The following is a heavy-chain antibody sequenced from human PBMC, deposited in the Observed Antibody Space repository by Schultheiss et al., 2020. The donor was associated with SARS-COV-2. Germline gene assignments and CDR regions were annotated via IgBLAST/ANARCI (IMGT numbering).Heavy chain of an antibody. V-gene: IGHV4-34*10. CDR2: INHSGST. Sequence: SQTLSLTCAVYGGSFSGYYWGWIRQPPGKGLEWIGEINHSGSTNYNPSLKSRVTMSVDTSKNQFSLKLSSVTAADTAVYYCARDGNGMDVWGQGTLVTVSS. CDR3: ARDGNGMDV. D-gene: IGHD5-24*01. CDR1: GGSFSGYY. J-gene: IGHJ6*02.